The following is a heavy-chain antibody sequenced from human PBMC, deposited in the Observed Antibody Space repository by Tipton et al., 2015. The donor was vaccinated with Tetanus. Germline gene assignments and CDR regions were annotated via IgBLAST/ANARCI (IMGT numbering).Heavy chain of an antibody. D-gene: IGHD4-11*01. CDR3: ARVRESVTTPADIDP. J-gene: IGHJ5*02. CDR1: GYTFTGYY. Sequence: QLVQSGAGVKKPGASVKVSCKASGYTFTGYYMHWVRQAPGQGLEWMGWINPNSGGTNYAQKLQGRVTMTTDTSTSTAYMELRSLRSDDTAVYYCARVRESVTTPADIDPWGQGTLVTVSS. CDR2: INPNSGGT. V-gene: IGHV1-2*02.